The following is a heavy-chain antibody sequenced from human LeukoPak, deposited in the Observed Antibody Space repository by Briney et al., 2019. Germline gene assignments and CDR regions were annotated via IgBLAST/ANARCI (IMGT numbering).Heavy chain of an antibody. D-gene: IGHD1-1*01. CDR2: ISYDGSNK. CDR3: ARDAPTFDAFDI. J-gene: IGHJ3*02. V-gene: IGHV3-30*04. Sequence: GSLRLSCAASGFTFSYYAMHWVRQAPGKGLEGVAVISYDGSNKYYADSVKGRFTISRDNSKNTLYLQMNSLRAEDTAVYYCARDAPTFDAFDIWGQGTMVTVSS. CDR1: GFTFSYYA.